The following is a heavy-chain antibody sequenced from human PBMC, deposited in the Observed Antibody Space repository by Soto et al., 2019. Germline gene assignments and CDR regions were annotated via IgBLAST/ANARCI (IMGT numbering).Heavy chain of an antibody. CDR1: GCSISSGDYY. V-gene: IGHV4-30-4*01. Sequence: SETLSLTCTVSGCSISSGDYYWSWIRQPPGKGLEWIGYIYYSGSTYYNPSLKSRVTISVDTSKNQFSLKLSSVTAADTAVYYCASQGGLRGYSYGTFDYWGQGTLVT. CDR3: ASQGGLRGYSYGTFDY. CDR2: IYYSGST. J-gene: IGHJ4*02. D-gene: IGHD5-18*01.